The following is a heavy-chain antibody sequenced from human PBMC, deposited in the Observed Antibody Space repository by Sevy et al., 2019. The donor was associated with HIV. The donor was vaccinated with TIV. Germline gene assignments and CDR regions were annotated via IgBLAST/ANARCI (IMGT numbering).Heavy chain of an antibody. D-gene: IGHD3-22*01. V-gene: IGHV5-51*01. Sequence: GESLKISCKGSGYNFSGYWVGWVRQMPGKGLEWMGIIYPTDSHIIYSPSLHGQVTISVDKSITTAYLQWRSLKTSDTAMYYCAGSSFYYDNSGFYPFDFWGQGTLVTVSS. CDR1: GYNFSGYW. CDR2: IYPTDSHI. J-gene: IGHJ4*02. CDR3: AGSSFYYDNSGFYPFDF.